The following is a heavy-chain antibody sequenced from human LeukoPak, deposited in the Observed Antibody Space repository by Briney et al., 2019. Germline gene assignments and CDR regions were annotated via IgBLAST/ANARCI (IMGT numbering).Heavy chain of an antibody. V-gene: IGHV3-30*03. CDR2: ISYDGSNK. CDR3: AAVDTAMVTIDY. J-gene: IGHJ4*02. D-gene: IGHD5-18*01. CDR1: GFTFSKNG. Sequence: GGSLRLSCAASGFTFSKNGMHWVRQAPGKGLEWVAAISYDGSNKYYADSVKGRFTISRDNSKNTLNLQMNSLRAEDTAVYYRAAVDTAMVTIDYWGQGTLVTVSS.